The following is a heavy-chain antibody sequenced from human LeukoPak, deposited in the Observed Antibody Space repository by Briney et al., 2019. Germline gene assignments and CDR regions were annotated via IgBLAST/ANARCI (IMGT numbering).Heavy chain of an antibody. CDR2: INHSGST. CDR3: AICSSGGWFDP. Sequence: SETLSLTCAVYGGSFSGYYWSWIRQPPGKGLEWIGEINHSGSTNYNPSLKSRVTISVDTSKNQFSLKLSSVTAADTAVYYCAICSSGGWFDPWGQGTLVTVSS. J-gene: IGHJ5*02. V-gene: IGHV4-34*01. D-gene: IGHD6-13*01. CDR1: GGSFSGYY.